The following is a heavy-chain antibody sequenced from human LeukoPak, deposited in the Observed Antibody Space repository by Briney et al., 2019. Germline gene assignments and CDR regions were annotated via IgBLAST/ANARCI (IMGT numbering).Heavy chain of an antibody. CDR2: TYYRSRWFT. V-gene: IGHV6-1*01. CDR1: GDSVSSNNAA. J-gene: IGHJ3*02. Sequence: SQTLSLTCAISGDSVSSNNAAWNWIRQSPSRGLEWLGRTYYRSRWFTDYALSVKSRITINPDTSRNQFSLQLNSASPEDTAVYYCVRGSALDIWGQGTMVTVSS. CDR3: VRGSALDI.